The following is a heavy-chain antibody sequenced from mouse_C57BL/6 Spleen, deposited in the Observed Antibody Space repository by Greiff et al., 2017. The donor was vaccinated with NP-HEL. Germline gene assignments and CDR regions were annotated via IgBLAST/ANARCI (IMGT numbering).Heavy chain of an antibody. Sequence: QVQLQQPGAELVRPGSSVKLSCKASGYTFTSYWMHWVKQRPIQGLEWIGNIDPSDSETHYNQKFKDKATLTVDKSSSTAYMQLSSLTSEDSAVYYCARRRDYYGSRDAMDYWGQGTSVTVSS. CDR2: IDPSDSET. CDR1: GYTFTSYW. J-gene: IGHJ4*01. CDR3: ARRRDYYGSRDAMDY. D-gene: IGHD1-1*01. V-gene: IGHV1-52*01.